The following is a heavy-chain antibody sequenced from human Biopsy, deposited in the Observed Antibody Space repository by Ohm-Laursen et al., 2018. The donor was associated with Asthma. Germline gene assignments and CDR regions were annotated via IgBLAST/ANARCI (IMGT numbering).Heavy chain of an antibody. D-gene: IGHD3-9*01. CDR3: ALSQDSGFDDHSPSWFDP. V-gene: IGHV2-5*02. CDR2: IYLDDYN. Sequence: PTQTLTLTCTFSGLSLSTSGVGVGWIRQPPGKALEWLALIYLDDYNLFRPSLKRRLTITKDPSKNQVVLTMTKMDPVDSGTYYCALSQDSGFDDHSPSWFDPWGQGTLVTVSS. CDR1: GLSLSTSGVG. J-gene: IGHJ5*02.